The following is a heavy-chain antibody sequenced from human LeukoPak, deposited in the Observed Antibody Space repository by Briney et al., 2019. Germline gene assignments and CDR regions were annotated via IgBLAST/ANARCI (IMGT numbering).Heavy chain of an antibody. CDR2: INPNSGGT. CDR1: GYTFTGYY. CDR3: ARSRGWPKYFFDY. D-gene: IGHD6-19*01. Sequence: ASVKVSCKASGYTFTGYYMHWVRQAPGQGLEWMGWINPNSGGTSYPQKFQGRVTITRDTSISTAYLELSRLTSDDTAVYYCARSRGWPKYFFDYWGQGTLVTVSS. V-gene: IGHV1-2*02. J-gene: IGHJ4*02.